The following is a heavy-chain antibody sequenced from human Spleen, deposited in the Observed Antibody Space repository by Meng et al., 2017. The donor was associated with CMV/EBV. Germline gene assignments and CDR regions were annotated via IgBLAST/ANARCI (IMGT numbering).Heavy chain of an antibody. CDR1: QYTFIDHH. J-gene: IGHJ5*02. CDR2: INPQSGDT. D-gene: IGHD3-3*01. V-gene: IGHV1-18*04. Sequence: ASVKVSCKASQYTFIDHHMHWVRQAPGQGLEWMGWINPQSGDTKYAQKLQGRVTMTTDTSTSTAYMVLRSLRSDDTAVYYCAREKESGRFLRFDPWGQGTLVTVSS. CDR3: AREKESGRFLRFDP.